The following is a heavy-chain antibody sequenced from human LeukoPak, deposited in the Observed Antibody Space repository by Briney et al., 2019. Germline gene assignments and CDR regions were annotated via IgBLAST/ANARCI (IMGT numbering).Heavy chain of an antibody. Sequence: SETLSLTCDVSGVSFSTYYWSWIRQSPEKGLEWIGEVNHSGYTNYNPSLKGRVTISVDMSKNQFSLKLSSVTAADTAVYYCARQLYGSDYWGQGTLVTVSS. CDR3: ARQLYGSDY. J-gene: IGHJ4*02. CDR2: VNHSGYT. V-gene: IGHV4-34*01. D-gene: IGHD4-17*01. CDR1: GVSFSTYY.